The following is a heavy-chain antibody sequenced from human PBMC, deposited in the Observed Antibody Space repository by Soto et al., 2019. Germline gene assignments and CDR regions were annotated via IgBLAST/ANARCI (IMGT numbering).Heavy chain of an antibody. J-gene: IGHJ6*02. CDR1: GFTVSSNY. Sequence: EVQLVESGGGLSQPGGSLRLSCAASGFTVSSNYMSWVRQAPGKGLEWVSVIYSGGSTYYADSVKGRFTISRDNSKNTLYLQMNSLRAEDTAVYYGAGGLRYLDWLAPHYGMDVWGQGTTVTVSS. V-gene: IGHV3-53*01. D-gene: IGHD3-9*01. CDR3: AGGLRYLDWLAPHYGMDV. CDR2: IYSGGST.